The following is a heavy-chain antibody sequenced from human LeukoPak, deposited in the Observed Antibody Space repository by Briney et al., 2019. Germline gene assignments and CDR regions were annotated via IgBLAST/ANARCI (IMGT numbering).Heavy chain of an antibody. Sequence: SETLSLTRTVSGGSISSSNYYWGWIRQPPGKGLEWIGSIYYSGSTYYSPSLKSRVTISVDTSKNQFSLKLSSVTAADTAVYYCARGGASSSWYAQNYYYMDVWGKGTTVTISS. CDR3: ARGGASSSWYAQNYYYMDV. J-gene: IGHJ6*03. D-gene: IGHD6-13*01. V-gene: IGHV4-39*07. CDR2: IYYSGST. CDR1: GGSISSSNYY.